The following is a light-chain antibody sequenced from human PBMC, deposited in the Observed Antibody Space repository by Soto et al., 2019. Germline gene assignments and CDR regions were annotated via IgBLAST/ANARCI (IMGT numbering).Light chain of an antibody. J-gene: IGKJ1*01. CDR1: QSVSSN. Sequence: EIVMTQSPATLSLSPGERATLSCRASQSVSSNLAWYQQKPGQAPRLLIYGASTRATGLPARFSGSGSGTEFTLTISSLQSEDFAVYYCQQYNNWPPWTFGQGTQKEIK. CDR3: QQYNNWPPWT. V-gene: IGKV3-15*01. CDR2: GAS.